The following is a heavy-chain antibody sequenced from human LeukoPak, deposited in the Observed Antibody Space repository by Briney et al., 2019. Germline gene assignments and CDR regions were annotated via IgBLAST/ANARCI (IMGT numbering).Heavy chain of an antibody. CDR2: IYTSGST. Sequence: PSQTLSLTCTVSGGSISSGSYYWSWIRQPAGKGLEWIGRIYTSGSTNYNPSLKSRVTISVDTSKNQFSLKLSSVTAADTAVYYCAREYDILTGYPGGPDYWGQGTLVTVSS. CDR3: AREYDILTGYPGGPDY. V-gene: IGHV4-61*02. J-gene: IGHJ4*02. CDR1: GGSISSGSYY. D-gene: IGHD3-9*01.